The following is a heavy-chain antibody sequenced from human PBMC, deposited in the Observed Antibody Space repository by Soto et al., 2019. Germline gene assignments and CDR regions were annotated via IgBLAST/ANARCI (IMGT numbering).Heavy chain of an antibody. CDR1: GGSFSGYY. J-gene: IGHJ6*02. CDR3: ARGRCSGGSCYHYYYYGMDV. V-gene: IGHV4-34*01. CDR2: INHSGST. D-gene: IGHD2-15*01. Sequence: SETLSLTCAVYGGSFSGYYWSWIRQPPGKGLEWIGEINHSGSTNYNPSLKSRVTISVDTSKNQFSLKLSSVTAADTAVYYCARGRCSGGSCYHYYYYGMDVWGQGTTVTVSS.